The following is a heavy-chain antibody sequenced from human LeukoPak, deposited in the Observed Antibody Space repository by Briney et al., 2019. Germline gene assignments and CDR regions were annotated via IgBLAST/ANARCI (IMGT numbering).Heavy chain of an antibody. CDR2: INAGNGNT. CDR3: ARATWIQLWAFDY. CDR1: GYTFTSYA. D-gene: IGHD5-18*01. Sequence: ASVKVSCKASGYTFTSYAMHWVRQAPGQRLEWMGWINAGNGNTKYSQKFQARVTITRDTSASTAYMELSSLRSEDTAVYYCARATWIQLWAFDYWGQGTLVTVSS. J-gene: IGHJ4*02. V-gene: IGHV1-3*01.